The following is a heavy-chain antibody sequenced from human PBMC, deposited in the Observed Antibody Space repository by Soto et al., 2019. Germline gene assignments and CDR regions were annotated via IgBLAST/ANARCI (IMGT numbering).Heavy chain of an antibody. Sequence: SETLSLTCAVSGGSISSGGYSWSWIRQHPGKGLEWIGYIHYSGSTFYNPSLESRITISQDTSQNQFSLKLNSVTAADTAVYYCARDYSYGYFDYSGQGTLVTVSS. D-gene: IGHD3-10*01. CDR2: IHYSGST. CDR3: ARDYSYGYFDY. V-gene: IGHV4-31*11. J-gene: IGHJ4*02. CDR1: GGSISSGGYS.